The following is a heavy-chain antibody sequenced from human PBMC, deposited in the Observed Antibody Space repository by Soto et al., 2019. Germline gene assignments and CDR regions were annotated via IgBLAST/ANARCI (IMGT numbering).Heavy chain of an antibody. CDR3: TRDHGYGYGMDV. J-gene: IGHJ6*01. CDR2: ITKSSRTI. Sequence: EVQLVESGGGLVQPGVSLRLSCAASGFTFSTYSMNWVRQAPGKGLEWISYITKSSRTIYYADSVKGRFTISRDNANTSLYLQMNSLRAEDTAVYYCTRDHGYGYGMDVWGQGTTVTVAA. V-gene: IGHV3-48*01. CDR1: GFTFSTYS. D-gene: IGHD5-12*01.